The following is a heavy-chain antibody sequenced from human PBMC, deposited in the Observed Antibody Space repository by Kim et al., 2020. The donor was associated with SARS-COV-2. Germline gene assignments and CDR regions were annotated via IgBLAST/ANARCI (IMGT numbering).Heavy chain of an antibody. V-gene: IGHV7-4-1*02. Sequence: YAPGSTGRFGFSLDTSVSTAYLQISSLKAEDTAVYYCARGLPMMVAPFDIWGQGTMVTVSS. J-gene: IGHJ3*02. D-gene: IGHD3-22*01. CDR3: ARGLPMMVAPFDI.